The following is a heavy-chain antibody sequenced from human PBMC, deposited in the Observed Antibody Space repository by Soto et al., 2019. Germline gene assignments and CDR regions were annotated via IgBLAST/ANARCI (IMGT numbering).Heavy chain of an antibody. Sequence: ASETLSLTCTVSGDSISDYYWSWIRQAPGKGLEWIGYAYYTGRADYNRSLKSRVSMSVDTSKNKLSLELTPVTAADTAVYYCARNQAGTVFGLPTHFYYMDVWGKGTTVTVSS. J-gene: IGHJ6*03. CDR2: AYYTGRA. D-gene: IGHD3-3*01. CDR3: ARNQAGTVFGLPTHFYYMDV. V-gene: IGHV4-59*01. CDR1: GDSISDYY.